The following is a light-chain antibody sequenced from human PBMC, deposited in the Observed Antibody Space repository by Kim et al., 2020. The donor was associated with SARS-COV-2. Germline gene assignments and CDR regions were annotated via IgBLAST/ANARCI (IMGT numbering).Light chain of an antibody. J-gene: IGLJ1*01. V-gene: IGLV3-1*01. Sequence: SYELTQPPSVSVSPGQTASITCSGDKLGHKYACWYQQKPGQSPVLVIYQDTKRPSGIPERFSGSNSGNTATLTISGTQAMDEADYYCQAWDSSTKVFGTGTKVTVL. CDR3: QAWDSSTKV. CDR1: KLGHKY. CDR2: QDT.